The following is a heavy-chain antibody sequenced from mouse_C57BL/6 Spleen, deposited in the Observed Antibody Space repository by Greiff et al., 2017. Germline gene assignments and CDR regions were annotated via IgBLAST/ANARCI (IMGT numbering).Heavy chain of an antibody. CDR2: ISYDGSN. Sequence: ESGPGLVKPSQSLSLTCSVTGYSITSGYYWNWIRQFPGNKLEWMGYISYDGSNNYNPSLKNRISITRDTSKNQFFLKLNSVTTEDTATYYCARHIYYGNYFDYWGQGTTLTVSS. J-gene: IGHJ2*01. D-gene: IGHD2-1*01. CDR1: GYSITSGYY. CDR3: ARHIYYGNYFDY. V-gene: IGHV3-6*01.